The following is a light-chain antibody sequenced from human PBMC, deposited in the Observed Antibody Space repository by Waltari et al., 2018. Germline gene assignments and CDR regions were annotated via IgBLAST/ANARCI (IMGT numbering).Light chain of an antibody. J-gene: IGLJ3*02. V-gene: IGLV4-69*01. Sequence: QLVLTQSPSASAPLGASVTLTCTLSSGHTTNLIAWHQPHPQKGPRYLTKVNSDGSHNKGDKIPERFSGSSSGAERYLTISSLQSEDEADYYCQTGGDGTWVFGGGTKLTVL. CDR1: SGHTTNL. CDR2: VNSDGSH. CDR3: QTGGDGTWV.